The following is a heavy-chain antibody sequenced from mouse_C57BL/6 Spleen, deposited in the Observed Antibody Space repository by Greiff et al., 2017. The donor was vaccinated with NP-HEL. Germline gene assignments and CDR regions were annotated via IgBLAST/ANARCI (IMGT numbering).Heavy chain of an antibody. V-gene: IGHV5-4*01. D-gene: IGHD1-1*01. J-gene: IGHJ1*03. CDR3: ARDAYYGSSYGYFDV. Sequence: EVMLVESGGGLVKPGGSLKLSCAASGFTFSSYAMSWVRQTPEKRLEWVATISDGGSYTYYPDNVKGRFTISRDNAKNNLYLQMSHLKSEDTAMYYCARDAYYGSSYGYFDVWGTGTTVTVSS. CDR1: GFTFSSYA. CDR2: ISDGGSYT.